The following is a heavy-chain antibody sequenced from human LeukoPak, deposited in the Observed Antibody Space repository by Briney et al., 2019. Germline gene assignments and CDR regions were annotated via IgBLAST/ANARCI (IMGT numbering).Heavy chain of an antibody. CDR3: ARDVVAGVDY. Sequence: PSQTLSLTCTVSGGSISSGGYYWSWIRQHPGKGLEWIGYIYHSGSTYYNPSLKSRVTISVDRSKNQFSLKLSSVTAADTAVYYCARDVVAGVDYWGQGTLVTVSS. V-gene: IGHV4-31*03. J-gene: IGHJ4*02. CDR2: IYHSGST. D-gene: IGHD6-19*01. CDR1: GGSISSGGYY.